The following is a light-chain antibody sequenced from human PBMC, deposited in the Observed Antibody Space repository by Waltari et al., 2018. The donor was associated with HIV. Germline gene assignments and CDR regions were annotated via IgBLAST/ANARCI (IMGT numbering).Light chain of an antibody. J-gene: IGLJ3*02. CDR1: NSNIEYNT. CDR3: ATWDDNLRGLL. V-gene: IGLV1-44*01. CDR2: ANS. Sequence: QYVLAQPPSASGTPGQRVAISCSGSNSNIEYNTINWYQQFPGAAPRRLIYANSHRPSGVPDRFSASQSGTSASLAITGLQTEDEAHYYCATWDDNLRGLLFGGGTKVTVL.